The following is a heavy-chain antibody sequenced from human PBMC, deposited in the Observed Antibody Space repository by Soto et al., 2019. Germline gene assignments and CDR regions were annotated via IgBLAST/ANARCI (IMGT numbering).Heavy chain of an antibody. CDR3: VRGGIAGNWFDP. CDR1: GGSITSGGFY. D-gene: IGHD6-13*01. CDR2: IFHSGST. Sequence: QVQLQESGPGLVKPSQTLSLTCSVSGGSITSGGFYWSWIRQHPEKALGWIAYIFHSGSTDFNPSLXAXXIIPADTSKNLFSLKLTSVPAAAPTVYYCVRGGIAGNWFDPWGQGTLVTVSS. J-gene: IGHJ5*02. V-gene: IGHV4-31*03.